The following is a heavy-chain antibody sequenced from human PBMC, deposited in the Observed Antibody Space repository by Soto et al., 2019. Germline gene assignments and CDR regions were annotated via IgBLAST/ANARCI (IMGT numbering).Heavy chain of an antibody. V-gene: IGHV4-61*08. CDR1: GDSVSGGGYY. Sequence: PSETLSLTCTVSGDSVSGGGYYWTWIRQPPGKGLEWIGYISFTGDTTYNPSLRSRVTIAMHTSKNQFSLKLTSATAADTTLYYCSRGGHYYHIMIWGPGTLVTVSS. J-gene: IGHJ4*02. CDR2: ISFTGDT. CDR3: SRGGHYYHIMI. D-gene: IGHD3-16*01.